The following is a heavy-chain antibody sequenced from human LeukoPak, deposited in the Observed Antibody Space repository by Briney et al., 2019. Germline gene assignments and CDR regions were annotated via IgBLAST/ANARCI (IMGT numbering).Heavy chain of an antibody. CDR3: ARVSYSSGWSAFDI. V-gene: IGHV3-7*01. CDR2: IKQDGSEK. D-gene: IGHD6-19*01. Sequence: PGGSLRLSCAASGFTFSSYWMSWVRQAPGKGLEWVANIKQDGSEKYYVDSVKGRFTISRDNAKNPLYLQMNSLRAEDTAVYYCARVSYSSGWSAFDIWGQGTMVTVSS. CDR1: GFTFSSYW. J-gene: IGHJ3*02.